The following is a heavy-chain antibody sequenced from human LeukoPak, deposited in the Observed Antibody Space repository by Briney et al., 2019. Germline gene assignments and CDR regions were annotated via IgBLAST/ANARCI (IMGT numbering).Heavy chain of an antibody. Sequence: SQTLSLTCGISGDSVSSNSATWNWIRQPPSRGLEWLGRTYYRSKWYIDYGSSVKSRITISPDTSKNQFTLQLKYVTPEDTAVYYCARAPHDWGSDYWGRGTPVTVSS. J-gene: IGHJ4*02. D-gene: IGHD2-21*01. CDR3: ARAPHDWGSDY. CDR1: GDSVSSNSAT. CDR2: TYYRSKWYI. V-gene: IGHV6-1*01.